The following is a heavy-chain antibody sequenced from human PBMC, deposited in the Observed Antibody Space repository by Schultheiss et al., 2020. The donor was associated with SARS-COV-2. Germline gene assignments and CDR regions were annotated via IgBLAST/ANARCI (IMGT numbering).Heavy chain of an antibody. Sequence: SQTLSLTCTVSGGSIRSYYWSWIRQPPGKGLEWIGYIYYSGSTCYNPSLKSRVTISVDTSKIQFSLKLSSVTAADTAVYYCARVVDKSGYEAPDYWGQGTLVTVSS. D-gene: IGHD5-12*01. J-gene: IGHJ4*02. CDR1: GGSIRSYY. CDR2: IYYSGST. V-gene: IGHV4-30-4*01. CDR3: ARVVDKSGYEAPDY.